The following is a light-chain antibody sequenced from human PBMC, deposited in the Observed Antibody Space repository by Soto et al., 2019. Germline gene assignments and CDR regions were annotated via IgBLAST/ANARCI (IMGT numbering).Light chain of an antibody. CDR3: QQYNDWPIT. CDR1: QSVSSD. CDR2: GAS. J-gene: IGKJ5*01. Sequence: EIVMTQSPATLSVSPGERATLSCRASQSVSSDLAWYQQKPGQAPRLLIYGASTRATGIPDRFSGSGSGTDFTLTISSLQSEYFAVYYCQQYNDWPITFGQGTRLEIK. V-gene: IGKV3D-15*01.